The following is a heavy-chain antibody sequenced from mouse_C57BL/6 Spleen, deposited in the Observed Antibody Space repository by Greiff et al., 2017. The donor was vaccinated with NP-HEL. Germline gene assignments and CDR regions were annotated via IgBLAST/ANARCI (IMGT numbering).Heavy chain of an antibody. J-gene: IGHJ3*01. D-gene: IGHD1-1*01. CDR3: AREGNYGAY. V-gene: IGHV1-81*01. CDR1: GYTFTSYG. CDR2: IYPRSGNT. Sequence: VQLQQSGAELARPGASVKLSCKASGYTFTSYGISWVKQRTGQGLEWIGEIYPRSGNTYYNEKFKGKATLTADKSSSTAYMELRSLTSEDSAVYFCAREGNYGAYWGQGTLVTVSA.